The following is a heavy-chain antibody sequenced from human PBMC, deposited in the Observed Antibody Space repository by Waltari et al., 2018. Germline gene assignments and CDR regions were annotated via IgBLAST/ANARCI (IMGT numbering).Heavy chain of an antibody. CDR1: GFTFSRYA. V-gene: IGHV3-30-3*01. CDR3: ASGWYFDL. CDR2: ISYDGSNK. Sequence: QVQLVESGGGVVQPGRSLRLSCVRSGFTFSRYAMHWVRQAPGKGLEWVAVISYDGSNKYYADSVKGRFTISRDNSKNTLYLQMNSLRAEDTAVYYCASGWYFDLWGRGTLVTVSS. J-gene: IGHJ2*01.